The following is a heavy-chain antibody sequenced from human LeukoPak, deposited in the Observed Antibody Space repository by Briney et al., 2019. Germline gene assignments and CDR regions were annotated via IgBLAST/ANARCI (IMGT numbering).Heavy chain of an antibody. CDR3: AREFRY. CDR2: INHSGST. CDR1: GGSFSGYY. Sequence: SETLSLTCAVYGGSFSGYYWSWIRQPPGKGLEWIGEINHSGSTNYNPSLKSRVTMSVDTSKNQFSLKLSSVTAADTAVYYCAREFRYWGQGTLVTVSS. J-gene: IGHJ4*02. V-gene: IGHV4-34*01.